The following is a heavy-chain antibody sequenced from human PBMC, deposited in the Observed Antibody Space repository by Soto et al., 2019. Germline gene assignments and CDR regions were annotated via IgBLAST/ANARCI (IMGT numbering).Heavy chain of an antibody. CDR2: INPSGGST. CDR1: GYTFTSYY. J-gene: IGHJ4*02. CDR3: ARIEYSSSSEKENFDY. Sequence: GASVKVSCKASGYTFTSYYMHWVRQAPGQGLEWMGIINPSGGSTSYAQKFQGRVTMTRDTSTSTVYMELSSLRSEDTAVYYCARIEYSSSSEKENFDYCGQGTLVTVSS. D-gene: IGHD6-6*01. V-gene: IGHV1-46*01.